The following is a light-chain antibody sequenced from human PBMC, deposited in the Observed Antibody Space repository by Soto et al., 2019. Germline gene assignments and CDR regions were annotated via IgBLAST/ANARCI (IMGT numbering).Light chain of an antibody. Sequence: QSVLTQPPPVSEAPKQRGTISCSGSSSNIGNNAVNWYQQLPGKAPKLLIYYDDLLPSGVSDRFSGSTSGTSDSMAISGLQSEDEADYYCAAWDDSLNGYVLGTGTKVTVL. J-gene: IGLJ1*01. CDR3: AAWDDSLNGYV. CDR2: YDD. V-gene: IGLV1-36*01. CDR1: SSNIGNNA.